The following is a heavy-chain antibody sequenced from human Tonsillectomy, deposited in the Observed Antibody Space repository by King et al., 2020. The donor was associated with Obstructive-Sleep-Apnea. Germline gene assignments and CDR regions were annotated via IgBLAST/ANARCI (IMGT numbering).Heavy chain of an antibody. V-gene: IGHV3-9*01. D-gene: IGHD3-9*01. CDR2: ISWNSGSI. Sequence: VQLVESGGGLVQPGRSLRLSCAASGFTFDDYAMHWVRQAPGKGLEWVSGISWNSGSIGYADSVKGRFTISRDNAKNSLYLQMNSLRAEDTALYYCAKDSYYDILTGYFDYWGQGTLVTVSS. J-gene: IGHJ4*02. CDR3: AKDSYYDILTGYFDY. CDR1: GFTFDDYA.